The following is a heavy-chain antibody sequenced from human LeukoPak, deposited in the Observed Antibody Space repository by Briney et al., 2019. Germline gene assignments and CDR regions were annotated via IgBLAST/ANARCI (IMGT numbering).Heavy chain of an antibody. J-gene: IGHJ4*02. CDR2: IWYDGSNK. CDR1: GFTFSSYG. V-gene: IGHV3-33*06. D-gene: IGHD7-27*01. Sequence: GGSLRLSCAASGFTFSSYGMHWVRKAPGKGLEWVAVIWYDGSNKYYADSVKGRFTISRDNSKNTLYLQMNSLRAEDTAVYYCTKDQDFRLGSMDHWGQGTLVTVSS. CDR3: TKDQDFRLGSMDH.